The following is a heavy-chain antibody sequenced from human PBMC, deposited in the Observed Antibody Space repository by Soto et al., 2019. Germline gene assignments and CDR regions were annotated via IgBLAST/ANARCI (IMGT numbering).Heavy chain of an antibody. J-gene: IGHJ4*02. D-gene: IGHD6-19*01. CDR2: IYWDDEK. CDR1: GFSLDTSGVG. CDR3: AHRPSGWLRFDS. V-gene: IGHV2-5*02. Sequence: QITLKESGPTLGKPTQTLTLTCTFSGFSLDTSGVGVDWIRQPPGKALEWLAVIYWDDEKRYNPSLKNRLIITKDTSKNQVVLTMTNMDPVDTATYYCAHRPSGWLRFDSWGQGTLVTVSS.